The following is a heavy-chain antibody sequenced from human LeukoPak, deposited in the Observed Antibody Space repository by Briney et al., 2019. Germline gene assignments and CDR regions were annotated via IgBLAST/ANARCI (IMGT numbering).Heavy chain of an antibody. Sequence: PSETLSLTCTVSGGSVSSGSYYWSWIRQPPGKGLEWIGYIYYSGSTYYNPSLKSRVTISVDTSKNQFSLKLSSVTAADTAVYYCARVIVVGDQSYYFDYWGQGTLVTVSS. J-gene: IGHJ4*02. CDR2: IYYSGST. D-gene: IGHD3-22*01. CDR1: GGSVSSGSYY. CDR3: ARVIVVGDQSYYFDY. V-gene: IGHV4-31*03.